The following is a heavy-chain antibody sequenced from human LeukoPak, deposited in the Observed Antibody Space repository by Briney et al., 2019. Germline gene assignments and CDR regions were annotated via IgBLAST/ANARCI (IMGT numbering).Heavy chain of an antibody. Sequence: GASVKVSCKASGYTFTSYYMHWVRQAPGQGLEWMGIINPSGGSTSYAQKFQGRVTMTRDTSTSTVYMELSSLRSEDTAVYYCARSADSRGFYCSSTSCPLPMDVWGQGTTVTVSS. CDR1: GYTFTSYY. CDR3: ARSADSRGFYCSSTSCPLPMDV. D-gene: IGHD2-2*01. V-gene: IGHV1-46*01. CDR2: INPSGGST. J-gene: IGHJ6*02.